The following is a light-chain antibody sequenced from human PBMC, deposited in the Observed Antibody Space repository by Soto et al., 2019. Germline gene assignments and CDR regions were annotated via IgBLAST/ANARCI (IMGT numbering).Light chain of an antibody. Sequence: QYALTQPASVSGSPGQSITISCTGTSSDVGSYNLVSWYQQHPDKAPKLMIYEDTKRPSGVSNRFSGSKSGNTASLTISGLQAEDEADYYCCSYAGSSTYYVFGAGTKVTVL. CDR1: SSDVGSYNL. CDR3: CSYAGSSTYYV. CDR2: EDT. V-gene: IGLV2-23*01. J-gene: IGLJ1*01.